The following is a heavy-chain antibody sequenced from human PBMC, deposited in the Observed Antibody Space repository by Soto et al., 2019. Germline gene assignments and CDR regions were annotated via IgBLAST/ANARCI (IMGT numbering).Heavy chain of an antibody. J-gene: IGHJ6*03. CDR2: IYYSGST. V-gene: IGHV4-39*01. CDR3: ARTTLLWFMDV. D-gene: IGHD3-10*01. Sequence: PSETLSLTCTVSGGSISSSSYYWGWIRQPPGKGLEWIGSIYYSGSTYYNPSLKSRVTISVDTSKNQFSLKLSSVTAADTAVYYCARTTLLWFMDVWGKGTTVTVSS. CDR1: GGSISSSSYY.